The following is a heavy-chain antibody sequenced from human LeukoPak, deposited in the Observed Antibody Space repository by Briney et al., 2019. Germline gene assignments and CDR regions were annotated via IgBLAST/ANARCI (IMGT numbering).Heavy chain of an antibody. CDR1: GFTFSSYW. J-gene: IGHJ4*02. CDR3: ARGSDELEGGY. D-gene: IGHD1-1*01. Sequence: GGSLRLSCAASGFTFSSYWMHWVRQAPGKGLVWVSRINSDGSSTRYADSVKGRFTISRDNAKNTLYLQMNSLRAEDTAVYYCARGSDELEGGYWGQGTLVTVSS. CDR2: INSDGSST. V-gene: IGHV3-74*01.